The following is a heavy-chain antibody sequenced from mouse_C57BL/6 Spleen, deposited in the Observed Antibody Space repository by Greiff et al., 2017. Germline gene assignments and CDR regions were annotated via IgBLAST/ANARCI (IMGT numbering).Heavy chain of an antibody. CDR1: GYAFSSYW. CDR3: ARNSGENYGRSYVYFDY. V-gene: IGHV1-80*01. J-gene: IGHJ2*01. D-gene: IGHD1-1*01. CDR2: IYPGDGDT. Sequence: QVQLQQSGAELVKPGASVKISCKASGYAFSSYWMNWVKQRPGKGLEWIGQIYPGDGDTNYNGKFKGKATLTADKSSSTAYMQLSSLTSEDSAVYFCARNSGENYGRSYVYFDYWGQGTTLTVSS.